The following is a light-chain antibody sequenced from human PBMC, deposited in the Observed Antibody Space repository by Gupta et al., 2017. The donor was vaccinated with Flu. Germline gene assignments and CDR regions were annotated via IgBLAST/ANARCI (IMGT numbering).Light chain of an antibody. CDR1: QSVSSGS. V-gene: IGKV3-20*01. CDR2: GTS. CDR3: QQYGSSFT. Sequence: EIVLTQSPGTLSLSPGERATLSCRASQSVSSGSLAWYQVKPGRAPRLLIYGTSSRATGIPDRFSGSGSGTDFTLTVSRLEPDDFALYYCQQYGSSFTFGPGTRVDIK. J-gene: IGKJ3*01.